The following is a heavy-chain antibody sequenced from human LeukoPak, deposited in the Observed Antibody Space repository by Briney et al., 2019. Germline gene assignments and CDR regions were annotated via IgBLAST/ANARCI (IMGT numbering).Heavy chain of an antibody. CDR1: GGSINSSSYY. CDR2: ISYSGST. D-gene: IGHD6-13*01. Sequence: SETLSLTCTVSGGSINSSSYYWGWIRQPPGKGLEWIGSISYSGSTYYNPSLKSRVTISVDTSRNQFSPNLSSVTAADTAVYYCARRRQQLVVDYWGQGTLVTVSS. CDR3: ARRRQQLVVDY. V-gene: IGHV4-39*01. J-gene: IGHJ4*02.